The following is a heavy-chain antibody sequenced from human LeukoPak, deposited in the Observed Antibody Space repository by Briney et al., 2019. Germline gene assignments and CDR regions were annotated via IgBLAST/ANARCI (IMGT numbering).Heavy chain of an antibody. CDR2: ITHSGNT. CDR1: GVSFSGYF. Sequence: SETLSLTCAVSGVSFSGYFWSWIRQPPGKGLEWIGEITHSGNTKYNPSLESRVTISVDTSKNQFSLKLCSVTAADTAVYYCARDLKGGRAAGTSRWFDPWGQGTLVTVSS. V-gene: IGHV4-34*01. J-gene: IGHJ5*02. CDR3: ARDLKGGRAAGTSRWFDP. D-gene: IGHD6-13*01.